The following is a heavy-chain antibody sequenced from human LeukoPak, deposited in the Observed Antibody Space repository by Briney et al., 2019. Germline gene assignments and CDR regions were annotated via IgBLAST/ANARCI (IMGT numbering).Heavy chain of an antibody. CDR3: AGRRSAYSSGWYGY. J-gene: IGHJ4*02. Sequence: SQTLSLTCAVYGGSFSGYYWSWIRQPPGKGLEWIGEINHSGSTNYNPSLKSRVTISVDTSKNQFSLKLSSVTAADTAVYYCAGRRSAYSSGWYGYWGQRTLVTVSS. CDR1: GGSFSGYY. CDR2: INHSGST. D-gene: IGHD6-19*01. V-gene: IGHV4-34*01.